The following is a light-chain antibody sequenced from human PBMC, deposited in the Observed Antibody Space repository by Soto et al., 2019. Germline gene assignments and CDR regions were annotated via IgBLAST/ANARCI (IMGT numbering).Light chain of an antibody. J-gene: IGKJ4*01. V-gene: IGKV3-20*01. Sequence: EIVLTQSPGTLSLSPGEIATLSCRASQSVSGSYLAWYQQKPGQAPRIIIYGASSRATGIPDRFSGSGSGTEFTLTISSLQSEDVAVYYCQQYNSWPLTLGGGTKVDIK. CDR3: QQYNSWPLT. CDR2: GAS. CDR1: QSVSGSY.